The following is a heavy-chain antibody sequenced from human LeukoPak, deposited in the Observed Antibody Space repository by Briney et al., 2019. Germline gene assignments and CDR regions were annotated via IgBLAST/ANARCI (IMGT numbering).Heavy chain of an antibody. CDR2: IYSSGTA. Sequence: SETLSLTCTVSVGSIRGYYWTWIRQPAGKGLEWIGRIYSSGTAYYNPSLESRVTISLDTSRNQFSLRMTSMTAADTAVYSCARHHYVYSGPDYWGQGALVTVS. V-gene: IGHV4-4*07. J-gene: IGHJ4*02. CDR1: VGSIRGYY. CDR3: ARHHYVYSGPDY. D-gene: IGHD5-12*01.